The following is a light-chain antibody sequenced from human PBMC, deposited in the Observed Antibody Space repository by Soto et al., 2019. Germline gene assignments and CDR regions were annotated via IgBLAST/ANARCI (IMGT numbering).Light chain of an antibody. J-gene: IGLJ1*01. CDR3: SSYTSSANYV. CDR1: SSDVGGYNY. Sequence: SVLTQPASVSGSPGQSITISCTGTSSDVGGYNYVSWYQQHPGKAPKLMIYEVSNRPSGVSNRFSGSKSGNTASLTISGLQAEAEADYYCSSYTSSANYVFGNGTKVTV. CDR2: EVS. V-gene: IGLV2-14*01.